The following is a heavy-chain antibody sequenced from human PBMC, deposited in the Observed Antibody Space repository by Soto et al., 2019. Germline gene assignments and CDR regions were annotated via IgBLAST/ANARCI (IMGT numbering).Heavy chain of an antibody. CDR3: ARCPPRVSCDAFDI. CDR2: MNPNSGNT. CDR1: GYTFTSYD. D-gene: IGHD2-15*01. V-gene: IGHV1-8*01. Sequence: ASVKVSCKASGYTFTSYDINWVRQATGQGLEWMGWMNPNSGNTGYAQKFQGRVTMTRNTSISTAYMELSSLRSEDTAVYYCARCPPRVSCDAFDIWGQGTMVTVSS. J-gene: IGHJ3*02.